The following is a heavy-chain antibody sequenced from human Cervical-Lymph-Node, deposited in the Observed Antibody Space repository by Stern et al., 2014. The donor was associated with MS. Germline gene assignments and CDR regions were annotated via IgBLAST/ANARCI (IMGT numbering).Heavy chain of an antibody. CDR3: AKDRGLGLRLTALDY. Sequence: VQLEESGGGVVQPGRSLRLSCAASGFTFSTYGMHWVRQAPGKGLEWVAVISYDGGSKYYEDSVKGRFTISRDNSKNTLYLQMNSLRAEDTALYYCAKDRGLGLRLTALDYWGQGTLVTVSS. D-gene: IGHD3/OR15-3a*01. V-gene: IGHV3-30*18. CDR1: GFTFSTYG. CDR2: ISYDGGSK. J-gene: IGHJ4*02.